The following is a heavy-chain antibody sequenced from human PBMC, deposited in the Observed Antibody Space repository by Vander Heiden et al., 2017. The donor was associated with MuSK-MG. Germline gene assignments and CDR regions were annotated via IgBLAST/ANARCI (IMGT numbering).Heavy chain of an antibody. V-gene: IGHV1-69*04. Sequence: QVQLVQSGAEVKKPGSAVKVSCKASAGTFSSYAISWVRQAPGQGLEWMGRIIPILGIANYAQKFQGRVTITADKSTSTAYMELSSLRSEDTAVYYCARAHCSSTSCYAYNWFDPWGQGTLVTVSS. J-gene: IGHJ5*02. CDR1: AGTFSSYA. CDR2: IIPILGIA. CDR3: ARAHCSSTSCYAYNWFDP. D-gene: IGHD2-2*01.